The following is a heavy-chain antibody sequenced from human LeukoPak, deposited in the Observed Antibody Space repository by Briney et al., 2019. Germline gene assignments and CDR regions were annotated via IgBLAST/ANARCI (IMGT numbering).Heavy chain of an antibody. CDR3: ARDVGNFNWFDP. D-gene: IGHD4-23*01. J-gene: IGHJ5*02. CDR1: GGSISSYY. V-gene: IGHV4-59*01. CDR2: IYYSGST. Sequence: KPSETLSLTCTVSGGSISSYYWSWIRQPPGKGLEWIGYIYYSGSTNYNPSLKSRLTISVDTSKNQFSLKLSSVTAADTAVYYCARDVGNFNWFDPWGQGTLVTVSS.